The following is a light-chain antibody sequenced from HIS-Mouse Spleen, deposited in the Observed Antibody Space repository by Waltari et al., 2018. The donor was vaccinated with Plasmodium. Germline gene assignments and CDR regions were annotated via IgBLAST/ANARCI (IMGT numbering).Light chain of an antibody. CDR1: SRDVGGYNY. CDR2: EVS. J-gene: IGLJ2*01. V-gene: IGLV2-8*01. Sequence: QSALTQPPSASGSPGPSVTIPFTGTSRDVGGYNYVSWYPTHPGQAPKLMMYEVSKRPAAVPDRFSGSKSGNTASLTVSGLQAEEEADYYCSSYAGSNNVVFGGGTKLTVL. CDR3: SSYAGSNNVV.